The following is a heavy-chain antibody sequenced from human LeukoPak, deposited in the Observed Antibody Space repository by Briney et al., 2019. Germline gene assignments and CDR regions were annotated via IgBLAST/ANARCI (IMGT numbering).Heavy chain of an antibody. CDR1: GFTVSGNY. D-gene: IGHD3-3*01. J-gene: IGHJ4*02. Sequence: GGSLSLSWAASGFTVSGNYMSWVRQFPGKGLEWVSVIYSGGTTNYEDSVKGRFTISRDYSKNTLYLQMNSLRPEDTAVYYCVTRLSEQSWGQGTLVTVSS. CDR2: IYSGGTT. CDR3: VTRLSEQS. V-gene: IGHV3-66*02.